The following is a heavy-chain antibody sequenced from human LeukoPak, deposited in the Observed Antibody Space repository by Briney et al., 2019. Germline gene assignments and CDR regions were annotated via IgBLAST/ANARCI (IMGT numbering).Heavy chain of an antibody. D-gene: IGHD3-10*01. CDR1: GGTFSSYA. Sequence: SSVNVSCKASGGTFSSYAISWLRQAPGQVLEWMGGIIPIFCTANYAHKFQGRVTITTDESTSTAYMELSSLRSEDTAVYYCARDRALWFGELLKSPNWFDPWGQGTLVTVSS. CDR3: ARDRALWFGELLKSPNWFDP. V-gene: IGHV1-69*05. J-gene: IGHJ5*02. CDR2: IIPIFCTA.